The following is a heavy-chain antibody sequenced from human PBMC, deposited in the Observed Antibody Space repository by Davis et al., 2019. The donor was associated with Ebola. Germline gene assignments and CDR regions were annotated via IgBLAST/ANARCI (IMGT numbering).Heavy chain of an antibody. CDR2: IKQDGSEK. Sequence: GESLKISCAASGFSFSAYWMHWVRQAPGKGLEWVANIKQDGSEKYYVDSVKGRFTISRDNAKNSLYLQMNSLRAEDTAVYYCARDQLLVSGYWGQGTLVTVSS. CDR3: ARDQLLVSGY. D-gene: IGHD6-13*01. CDR1: GFSFSAYW. J-gene: IGHJ4*02. V-gene: IGHV3-7*03.